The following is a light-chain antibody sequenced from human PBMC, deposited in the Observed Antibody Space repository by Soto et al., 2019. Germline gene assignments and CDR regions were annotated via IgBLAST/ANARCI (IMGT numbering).Light chain of an antibody. CDR3: QQYINWPPTFT. Sequence: EIVMTQSPATLSVSPGERVTLSCRASQSVSSDLAWYQQKPGQAPRLLIHGASTRATGVPGRFSSSGSGTAFTLAVSSVQSEDFAVYYWQQYINWPPTFTFGQGTKLEI. J-gene: IGKJ2*01. CDR2: GAS. V-gene: IGKV3-15*01. CDR1: QSVSSD.